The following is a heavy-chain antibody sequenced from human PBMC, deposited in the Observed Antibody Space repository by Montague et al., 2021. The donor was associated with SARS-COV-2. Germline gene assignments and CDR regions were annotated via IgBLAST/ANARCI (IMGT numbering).Heavy chain of an antibody. D-gene: IGHD6-13*01. J-gene: IGHJ6*02. CDR3: ARVGRQQLVRLSGMDV. V-gene: IGHV4-39*07. Sequence: SETLSLTCTVSGGSISSSSYYWGWIRQPPGKGLEWIGSIYYSGSTHYNPSLESRVTISVDTSKNQFSLKLSSVTAADTAVYYCARVGRQQLVRLSGMDVWGQGPTVPVSS. CDR1: GGSISSSSYY. CDR2: IYYSGST.